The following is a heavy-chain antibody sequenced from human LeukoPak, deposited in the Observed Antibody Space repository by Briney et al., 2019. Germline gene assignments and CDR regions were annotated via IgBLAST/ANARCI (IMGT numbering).Heavy chain of an antibody. CDR2: INPNSGGT. D-gene: IGHD1-26*01. Sequence: GASVKVSCKASGYTFTGYYMHWVRQAPGQGLEWMGWINPNSGGTTYAQNFQGRVTMTRDTSINTAFMELSGLTSDDTAVYYCARDDYSGSYRPFDYWGQGTLVTVSS. CDR3: ARDDYSGSYRPFDY. CDR1: GYTFTGYY. J-gene: IGHJ4*02. V-gene: IGHV1-2*02.